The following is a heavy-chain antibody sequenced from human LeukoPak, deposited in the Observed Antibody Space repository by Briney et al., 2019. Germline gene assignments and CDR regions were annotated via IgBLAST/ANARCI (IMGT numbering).Heavy chain of an antibody. V-gene: IGHV3-30-3*01. CDR3: ASLYYYDSSGPLDY. CDR1: GFTLSSYA. Sequence: GRSLRLSCAASGFTLSSYAMHWVRQAPGKGLEWVAVISYDGSNKYYADSVKGRFTISRDNSKNTLYLQMNSLRAEDTAVYYCASLYYYDSSGPLDYWGQGTLVTVSS. J-gene: IGHJ4*02. D-gene: IGHD3-22*01. CDR2: ISYDGSNK.